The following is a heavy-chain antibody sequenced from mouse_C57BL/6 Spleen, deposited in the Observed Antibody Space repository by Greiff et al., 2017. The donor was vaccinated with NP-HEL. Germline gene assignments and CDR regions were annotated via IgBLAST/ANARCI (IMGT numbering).Heavy chain of an antibody. J-gene: IGHJ4*01. CDR1: GYSFTGYY. CDR3: AISLYYAMDY. V-gene: IGHV1-42*01. Sequence: VQLQQSGPELVKPGASVKISCKASGYSFTGYYMNWVKQSPEKSLEWIGEINPSTGGTTYNQKFKAKATLTVDKSSSTAYMQLKSLTSEDSAVYYCAISLYYAMDYWGQGTSVTVSS. CDR2: INPSTGGT. D-gene: IGHD6-1*01.